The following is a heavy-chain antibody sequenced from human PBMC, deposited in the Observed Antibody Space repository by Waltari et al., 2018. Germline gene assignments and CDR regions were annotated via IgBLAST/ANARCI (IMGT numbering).Heavy chain of an antibody. CDR1: GGTFSSYA. V-gene: IGHV1-69*01. CDR2: IIPIFGTA. Sequence: VQSGAEVKKPGSSVKVSCKASGGTFSSYAISWVRQAPGQGLEWMGGIIPIFGTAYYAQKFQGRVTITADESTSTAYMELSSLRSEDTAVYYCARSYMITFGGVIVIGYYFDYWGQGTLVTVSS. CDR3: ARSYMITFGGVIVIGYYFDY. D-gene: IGHD3-16*02. J-gene: IGHJ4*02.